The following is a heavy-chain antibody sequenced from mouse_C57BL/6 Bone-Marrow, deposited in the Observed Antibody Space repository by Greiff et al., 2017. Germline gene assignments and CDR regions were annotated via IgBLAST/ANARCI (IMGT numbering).Heavy chain of an antibody. CDR1: GFTFSSYG. CDR3: AGHLGSSPGWFAY. CDR2: ISSGGSYT. D-gene: IGHD1-1*01. V-gene: IGHV5-6*01. J-gene: IGHJ3*01. Sequence: EVQLVESGGDLVKPGGSLKLSCAASGFTFSSYGMSWVRQTPDKRLEWVATISSGGSYTYYPDSVKGRFTISRDNAKNTLYLQMSSLKSEDTAMYYCAGHLGSSPGWFAYWGQGTLVTVSA.